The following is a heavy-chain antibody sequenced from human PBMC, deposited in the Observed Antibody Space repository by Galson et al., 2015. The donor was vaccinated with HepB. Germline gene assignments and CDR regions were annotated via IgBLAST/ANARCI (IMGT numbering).Heavy chain of an antibody. CDR1: GGSISSGGYY. Sequence: TLSLTCTVSGGSISSGGYYWSWIRQHPGKGLEWIGYIYYSGSTYYNPSLKSRVTISVDTSKNQFSLKLSSVTAADTAVYYCARRQGSSWHYYYGMDVWGQGTTVTVSS. D-gene: IGHD6-13*01. CDR2: IYYSGST. J-gene: IGHJ6*02. CDR3: ARRQGSSWHYYYGMDV. V-gene: IGHV4-31*03.